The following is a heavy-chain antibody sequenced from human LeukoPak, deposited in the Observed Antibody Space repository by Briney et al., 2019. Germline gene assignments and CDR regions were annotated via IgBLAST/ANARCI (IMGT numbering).Heavy chain of an antibody. V-gene: IGHV3-21*01. CDR1: GFTFSSYS. CDR3: ASRHPYDYGDQRH. D-gene: IGHD4-17*01. J-gene: IGHJ4*02. Sequence: GGSLRLSCAASGFTFSSYSMNWVLQAPGKGLEWLSSISSSSSYIYYADSVKGRFTISRDNAKNSLYLQMNSLRTEDTAVYYCASRHPYDYGDQRHWGQGTLVTVSS. CDR2: ISSSSSYI.